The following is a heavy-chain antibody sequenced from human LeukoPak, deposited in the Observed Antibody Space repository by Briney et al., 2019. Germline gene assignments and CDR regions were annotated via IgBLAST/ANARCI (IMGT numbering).Heavy chain of an antibody. CDR2: IYYSGST. CDR1: GDSISSYY. J-gene: IGHJ4*02. Sequence: SETLSLTCTVSGDSISSYYWGWIRQPPGKGLEWIGSIYYSGSTYYNPSLKSRVTISVDTSKNQFSLKLSSVTAADTAVYYCARVRGWQWLLIDYWGQGTLVTVSS. CDR3: ARVRGWQWLLIDY. V-gene: IGHV4-39*07. D-gene: IGHD6-19*01.